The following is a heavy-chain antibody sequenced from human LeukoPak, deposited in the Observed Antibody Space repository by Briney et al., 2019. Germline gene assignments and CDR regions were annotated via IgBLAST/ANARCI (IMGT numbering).Heavy chain of an antibody. J-gene: IGHJ4*02. Sequence: SGGSLRLSCAASGFTFDDYAMHWVRQAPGKGLEWVSGISWNSGSIGYADSVKGRFTISRDNAKNSLYLQMNSLRAEDTALYYCAKGRRGFGGPLDYWGQGTLVTVSS. CDR2: ISWNSGSI. V-gene: IGHV3-9*01. CDR1: GFTFDDYA. CDR3: AKGRRGFGGPLDY. D-gene: IGHD3-10*01.